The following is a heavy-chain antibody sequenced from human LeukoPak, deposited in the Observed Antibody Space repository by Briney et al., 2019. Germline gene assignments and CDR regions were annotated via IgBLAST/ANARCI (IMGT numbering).Heavy chain of an antibody. CDR1: GYTFTSYG. CDR2: INPNSGGT. D-gene: IGHD1-26*01. CDR3: ARDSGIVGARLDP. Sequence: GASVKVSCKASGYTFTSYGISWVRQAPGQGLEWMGWINPNSGGTNYAQKFQGRVTMTRDTSISTAYMELSRLRSGDTAVYYCARDSGIVGARLDPWGQGTLVTVSS. V-gene: IGHV1-2*02. J-gene: IGHJ5*02.